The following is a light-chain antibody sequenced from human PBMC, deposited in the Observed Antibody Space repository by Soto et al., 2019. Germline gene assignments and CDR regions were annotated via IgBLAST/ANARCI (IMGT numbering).Light chain of an antibody. CDR3: QHYNSYSEA. CDR1: HSISSW. V-gene: IGKV1-5*03. Sequence: DIQMTQSPSTLSASVGDRVTITRRARHSISSWVAWYQQKPGKAPKLLIYKASTVKSGVASRFSGSGSGTEFTLTISSLQPDDFATYYCQHYNSYSEAFGQRTKVDIK. CDR2: KAS. J-gene: IGKJ1*01.